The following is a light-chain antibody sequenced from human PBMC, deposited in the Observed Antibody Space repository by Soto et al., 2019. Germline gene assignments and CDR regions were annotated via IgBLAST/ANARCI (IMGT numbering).Light chain of an antibody. J-gene: IGKJ2*01. CDR1: QSVSSY. V-gene: IGKV3-11*01. CDR2: AAS. CDR3: QQRLNWDN. Sequence: EIVLTQSPATLSLSPGERATLSCRASQSVSSYLAWYQQKPGQAPRLLIYAASNRATGIPARFSGSGSGTDFTLHISSVEPEDFSVYSCQQRLNWDNFGQGTKLEIQ.